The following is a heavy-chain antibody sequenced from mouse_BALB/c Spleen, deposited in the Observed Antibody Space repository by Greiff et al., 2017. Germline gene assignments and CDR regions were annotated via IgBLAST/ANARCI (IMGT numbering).Heavy chain of an antibody. CDR1: GFTFSSYA. D-gene: IGHD2-3*01. CDR3: ARIPDGYYGGFAY. J-gene: IGHJ3*01. Sequence: EVKLMESGGGLVKPGGSLKLSCAASGFTFSSYAMSWVRQSPEKRLEWVAEISSGGSYTYYPDTVTGRFTISRDNAKNTLYLEMSSLRSEDTAMYYCARIPDGYYGGFAYWGQGTLVTVSA. CDR2: ISSGGSYT. V-gene: IGHV5-9-4*01.